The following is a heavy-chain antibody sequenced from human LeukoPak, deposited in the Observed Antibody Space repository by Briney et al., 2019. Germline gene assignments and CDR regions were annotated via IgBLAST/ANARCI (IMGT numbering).Heavy chain of an antibody. Sequence: GGSLRLSCAASGFTFSSYNMKWVRQAPGKGLEWVSYISPASDTIHYADSMRGRFTISRDNAKNSLYLQMNSLRVEDTAFYYCAKDNRRHYTSGPNPDSLHWGQGALVTVSS. D-gene: IGHD6-19*01. J-gene: IGHJ1*01. CDR2: ISPASDTI. CDR3: AKDNRRHYTSGPNPDSLH. V-gene: IGHV3-48*04. CDR1: GFTFSSYN.